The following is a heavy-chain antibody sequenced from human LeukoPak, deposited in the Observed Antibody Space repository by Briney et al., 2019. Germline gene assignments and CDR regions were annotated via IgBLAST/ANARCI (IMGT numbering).Heavy chain of an antibody. CDR2: IKTKTDGGAT. CDR1: GFTFSDAW. Sequence: PGGSLRLSCAASGFTFSDAWLTWVRQAPGKGLEWVGRIKTKTDGGATEYVAPVKGRFTISRDDSKNTLYLQMNSLKPEDTAVYYCTTAAWGGRSDYWGQGTLVTVSS. D-gene: IGHD3-10*01. CDR3: TTAAWGGRSDY. J-gene: IGHJ4*02. V-gene: IGHV3-15*01.